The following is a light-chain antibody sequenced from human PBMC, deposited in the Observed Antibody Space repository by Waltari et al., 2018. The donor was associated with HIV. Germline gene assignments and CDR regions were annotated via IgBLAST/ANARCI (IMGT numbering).Light chain of an antibody. Sequence: QSALTQPASVSGSPGQSITISCSGTRRDVGGYNYVSWDQQYPGKAPKPMIYGVSERPSGVSNRFSGSKSGNTASLTISGLQAEDEADYYCSSYTSSSTYVFGTGTKVTVL. CDR2: GVS. CDR1: RRDVGGYNY. J-gene: IGLJ1*01. CDR3: SSYTSSSTYV. V-gene: IGLV2-14*01.